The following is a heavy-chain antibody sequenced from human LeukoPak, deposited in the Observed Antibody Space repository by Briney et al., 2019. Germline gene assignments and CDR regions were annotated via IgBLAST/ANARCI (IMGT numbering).Heavy chain of an antibody. Sequence: GGSLRLSCAASGFTFTTYWMHWVRQAPGKGLVWVSHINSDGSITSYADSVKGRFTISRDNAKNTLYLQMNSLRAEDTAVYYCARDGLIYDSSGYSYFDYWGQGTLVTVSS. V-gene: IGHV3-74*01. J-gene: IGHJ4*02. CDR2: INSDGSIT. D-gene: IGHD3-22*01. CDR3: ARDGLIYDSSGYSYFDY. CDR1: GFTFTTYW.